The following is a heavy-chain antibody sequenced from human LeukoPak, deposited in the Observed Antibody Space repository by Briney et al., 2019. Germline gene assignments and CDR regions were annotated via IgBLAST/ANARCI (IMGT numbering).Heavy chain of an antibody. J-gene: IGHJ4*02. CDR3: ARSIVVVLAAMGY. CDR2: INPNSGGT. D-gene: IGHD2-2*01. CDR1: GYTFTGYY. V-gene: IGHV1-2*02. Sequence: GASVKVSCKASGYTFTGYYMHWVRQAPGQGLEWMGWINPNSGGTNYAQKFQGRVTMTRDTSISTAYMELSRLRSDDTAVYYCARSIVVVLAAMGYWGQGTLVTVSS.